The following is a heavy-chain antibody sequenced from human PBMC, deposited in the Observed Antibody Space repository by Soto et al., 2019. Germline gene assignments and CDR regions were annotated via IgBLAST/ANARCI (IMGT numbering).Heavy chain of an antibody. J-gene: IGHJ4*02. CDR3: AREDGYNPPC. CDR1: GFTFSSYA. Sequence: GGSLRLSCAASGFTFSSYAMHWVRQAPGKGLEWVAVISYDGSNKYYADSVKGRFTISRDNSKNTLYLQMNSLRAEDTAVYYCAREDGYNPPCWGQGTLVTVSS. V-gene: IGHV3-30-3*01. D-gene: IGHD5-12*01. CDR2: ISYDGSNK.